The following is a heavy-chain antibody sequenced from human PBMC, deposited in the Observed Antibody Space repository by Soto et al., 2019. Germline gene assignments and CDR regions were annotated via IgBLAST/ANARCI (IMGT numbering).Heavy chain of an antibody. D-gene: IGHD2-15*01. J-gene: IGHJ6*02. CDR2: INPNSGGT. CDR1: GYTFTSYA. Sequence: SVKVSCKASGYTFTSYAMHWVRQAPGQGLEWMGWINPNSGGTNYAQKFQGWVTMTRDTSISTAYMELSRLRSGDTAVYYCARGNGGRVFYYGMDVWGQGTTVTVSS. CDR3: ARGNGGRVFYYGMDV. V-gene: IGHV1-2*04.